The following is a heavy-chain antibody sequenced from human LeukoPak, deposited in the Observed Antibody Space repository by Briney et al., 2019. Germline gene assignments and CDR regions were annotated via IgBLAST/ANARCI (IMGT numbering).Heavy chain of an antibody. J-gene: IGHJ4*02. V-gene: IGHV4-59*08. D-gene: IGHD3-10*01. CDR1: GGSISSYY. CDR2: IYYSGST. Sequence: TSETLSLTCTVSGGSISSYYWSWIRQPPGKGLEWIGYIYYSGSTHYNPSLKSRVTISVDTSKNQFSLKLSSVTAADTAVYYCARLTTLGWFGESNYYFDYWGQGTLVTVSS. CDR3: ARLTTLGWFGESNYYFDY.